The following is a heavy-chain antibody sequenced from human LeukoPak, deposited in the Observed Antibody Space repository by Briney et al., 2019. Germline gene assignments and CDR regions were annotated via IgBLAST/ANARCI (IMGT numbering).Heavy chain of an antibody. CDR2: ISSNGVNT. J-gene: IGHJ6*03. Sequence: GGSLRLSCAASGFTFSSYVMHWVRQAPGKGLEYVSGISSNGVNTYYANSMRGRFTISRDNSKNTLYLQMGSLRAEDMGVYYCEREEDEYYFYYMDIWGKGTTVTVSS. V-gene: IGHV3-64*01. CDR3: EREEDEYYFYYMDI. CDR1: GFTFSSYV. D-gene: IGHD2/OR15-2a*01.